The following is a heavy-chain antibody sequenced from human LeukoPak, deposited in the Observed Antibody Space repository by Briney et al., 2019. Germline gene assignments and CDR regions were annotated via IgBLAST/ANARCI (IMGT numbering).Heavy chain of an antibody. Sequence: GGSLRLSCTASGFSLSGHWMHWARQLPGKGLVWVSRISPTGSTTSYADSVKGRFTVSRDNAKNTLYLQVNNPRAEDTAVYYCARGPNSNWSGLDFWGQGTLLTVSS. D-gene: IGHD6-6*01. CDR2: ISPTGSTT. CDR1: GFSLSGHW. J-gene: IGHJ4*02. CDR3: ARGPNSNWSGLDF. V-gene: IGHV3-74*01.